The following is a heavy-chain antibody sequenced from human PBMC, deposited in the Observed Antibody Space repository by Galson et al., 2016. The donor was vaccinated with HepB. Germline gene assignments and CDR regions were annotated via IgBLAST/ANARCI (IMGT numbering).Heavy chain of an antibody. CDR1: GYIFSNLP. CDR2: INGGNGDT. D-gene: IGHD3-3*01. CDR3: ARAPGRRTVRRKGLRLKEEWGESTPINRFDP. V-gene: IGHV1-3*01. J-gene: IGHJ5*02. Sequence: SVKVSCKASGYIFSNLPMHWVRQAPGQRLEWMGWINGGNGDTRYSQKFQGRITITRDTSATTVYLELSSLTSEDTAVYYCARAPGRRTVRRKGLRLKEEWGESTPINRFDPWGQGTLVTVSS.